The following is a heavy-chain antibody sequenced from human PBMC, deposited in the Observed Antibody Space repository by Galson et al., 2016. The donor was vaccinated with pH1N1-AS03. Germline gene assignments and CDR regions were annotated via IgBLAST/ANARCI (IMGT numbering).Heavy chain of an antibody. D-gene: IGHD1-26*01. J-gene: IGHJ4*02. Sequence: SLRLSCAASGFPFGGYEMNWVRQAPGKGLEWISYISYSGDTENYADSVKGRFSVSRDNAKNSLYLQMSALRPEDTAVYYCVRPSSGSFRYWGPGTLVTVSS. CDR1: GFPFGGYE. CDR2: ISYSGDTE. CDR3: VRPSSGSFRY. V-gene: IGHV3-48*03.